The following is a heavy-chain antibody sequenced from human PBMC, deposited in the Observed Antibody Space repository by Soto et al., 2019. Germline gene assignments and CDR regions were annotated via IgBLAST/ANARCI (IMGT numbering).Heavy chain of an antibody. V-gene: IGHV3-23*01. J-gene: IGHJ5*02. D-gene: IGHD3-3*01. CDR3: AKKEDFQPIITIFEVPGVWFDP. CDR2: ISGSGGST. Sequence: SLRLSCAASGFTFSSYAMSWVRQAPGKGLEWVSAISGSGGSTYYADSVKGRFTISRDNSKNTLYLQMNSLRAEDTAVYYCAKKEDFQPIITIFEVPGVWFDPWGQEPLVTFS. CDR1: GFTFSSYA.